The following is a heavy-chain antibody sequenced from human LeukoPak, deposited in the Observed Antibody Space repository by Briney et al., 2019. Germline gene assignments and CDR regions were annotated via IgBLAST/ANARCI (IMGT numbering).Heavy chain of an antibody. CDR2: MNPNSGNT. J-gene: IGHJ3*02. V-gene: IGHV1-8*03. CDR3: ATLPEGDHAFDI. CDR1: GYTFTSYD. Sequence: ASVKVSCKASGYTFTSYDINWVRQATGQGLEWMGWMNPNSGNTGYAQKFQGRVTITRNTSISTAYMELSSLRSEDTAVYYCATLPEGDHAFDIWGQGTMVTVSS. D-gene: IGHD2-21*01.